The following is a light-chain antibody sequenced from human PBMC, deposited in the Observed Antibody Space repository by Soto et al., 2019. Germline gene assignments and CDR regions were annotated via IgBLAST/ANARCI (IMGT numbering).Light chain of an antibody. CDR1: QSITSW. CDR3: QQMNSFPLT. V-gene: IGKV1-12*01. J-gene: IGKJ4*01. CDR2: AAS. Sequence: DIQMTQSPSSVSASVGDRVTITCRASQSITSWLAWYQQNPGKAPKLLIYAASSLQSGVPSRFRGGGSGTDFTLTISSLQPEDFATYYCQQMNSFPLTFGGGTKVEIK.